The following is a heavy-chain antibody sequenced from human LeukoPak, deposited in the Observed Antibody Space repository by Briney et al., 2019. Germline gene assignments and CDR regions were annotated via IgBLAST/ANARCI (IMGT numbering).Heavy chain of an antibody. V-gene: IGHV3-21*01. CDR3: ARSIGLYYFDY. J-gene: IGHJ4*02. CDR2: ISSSSSYI. CDR1: GFTFSSHG. Sequence: GGSLRLSCSASGFTFSSHGFHWVRQAPGKGLEWVSSISSSSSYIYYADSVKGRFTISRDNAKNSLYLQMNSLRAEDTAVYYCARSIGLYYFDYWGQGTLVTVSS. D-gene: IGHD3-22*01.